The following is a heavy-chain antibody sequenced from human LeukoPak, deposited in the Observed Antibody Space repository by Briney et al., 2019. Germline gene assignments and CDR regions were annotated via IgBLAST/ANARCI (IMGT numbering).Heavy chain of an antibody. CDR2: ISAYNGNT. Sequence: ASVRVSCKASGYIFISYGISWVRQAPGQGLGGMGWISAYNGNTKYAQKLQGRVTMTTDTSTSTAYMELRSLRSDDTAVYYCARDVRGIVGMDYFDYWGQGTLVTVSS. CDR1: GYIFISYG. V-gene: IGHV1-18*01. J-gene: IGHJ4*02. CDR3: ARDVRGIVGMDYFDY. D-gene: IGHD3-22*01.